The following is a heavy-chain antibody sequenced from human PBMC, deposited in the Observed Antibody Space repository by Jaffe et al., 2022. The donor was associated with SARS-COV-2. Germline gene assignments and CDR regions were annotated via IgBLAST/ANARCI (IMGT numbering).Heavy chain of an antibody. Sequence: EVQLVESGGVVVQSGGSLRLSCAVSGFSFDDYAMHWVRQVPGKGLEWVSLISWDGADVYYAESVKGRFTVSRDNNKNSLFLQMNSLRPEDTALYYCAKTLDGAGQSHPLDYWGQGTPVTVSA. D-gene: IGHD2-8*01. CDR1: GFSFDDYA. V-gene: IGHV3-43D*03. J-gene: IGHJ4*02. CDR2: ISWDGADV. CDR3: AKTLDGAGQSHPLDY.